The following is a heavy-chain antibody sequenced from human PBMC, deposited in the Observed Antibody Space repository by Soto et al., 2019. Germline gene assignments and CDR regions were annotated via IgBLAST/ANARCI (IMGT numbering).Heavy chain of an antibody. V-gene: IGHV3-30*18. Sequence: GSLRLSCAASGFTFRSYGMHWVRQAPGKGLEWVAVISYDGSNKYYADSVKGRFTISRDNSKKTLYLRMNSLRVEDTAVYYCAKVPAPNDAFDIWGQGTMVTVSS. CDR2: ISYDGSNK. CDR3: AKVPAPNDAFDI. CDR1: GFTFRSYG. J-gene: IGHJ3*02. D-gene: IGHD6-25*01.